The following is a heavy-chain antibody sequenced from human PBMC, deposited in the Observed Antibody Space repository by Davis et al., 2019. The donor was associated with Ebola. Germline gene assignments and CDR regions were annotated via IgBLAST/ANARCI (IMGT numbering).Heavy chain of an antibody. CDR3: ARGFSKWFRELSDY. V-gene: IGHV3-21*01. CDR1: GFSFSSYA. J-gene: IGHJ4*02. D-gene: IGHD3-10*01. Sequence: GESLKISCTTSGFSFSSYAVGWVRQAPGKGLEWVSTISSSGDTTYYADSVKGRFTISRDNAKNSLYLQMNSLRAEDTAVYYCARGFSKWFRELSDYWGQGTLVTVSS. CDR2: ISSSGDTT.